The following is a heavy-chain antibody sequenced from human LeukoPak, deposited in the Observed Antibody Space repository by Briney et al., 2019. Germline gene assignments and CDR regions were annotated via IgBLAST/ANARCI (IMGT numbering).Heavy chain of an antibody. CDR2: IYYSGST. D-gene: IGHD4-17*01. V-gene: IGHV4-59*01. CDR1: GGSISSYY. Sequence: SETLSLTCTVSGGSISSYYWSWIRQPPGKGLEWIGYIYYSGSTNYNPSLKSRVTISVDTSKNQFSLKLSSVTAEDTAVYYCARVGVTTFYGSYYYYYGMDVWGQGTTVTVSS. CDR3: ARVGVTTFYGSYYYYYGMDV. J-gene: IGHJ6*02.